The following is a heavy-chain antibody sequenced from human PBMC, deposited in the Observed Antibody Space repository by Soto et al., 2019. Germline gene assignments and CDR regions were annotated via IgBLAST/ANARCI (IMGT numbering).Heavy chain of an antibody. D-gene: IGHD6-19*01. J-gene: IGHJ6*02. V-gene: IGHV1-2*04. CDR3: ARSRRGAYSSGWYSPSGYYNYGIDV. CDR2: INPNSGGT. Sequence: ASVKVSCKASGYTFTGYYMHWVRQAPGQGLEWMGWINPNSGGTNYAQKFQGWVTMTRDTSISTAYMELSRLRSDDTAVYYCARSRRGAYSSGWYSPSGYYNYGIDVWGQ. CDR1: GYTFTGYY.